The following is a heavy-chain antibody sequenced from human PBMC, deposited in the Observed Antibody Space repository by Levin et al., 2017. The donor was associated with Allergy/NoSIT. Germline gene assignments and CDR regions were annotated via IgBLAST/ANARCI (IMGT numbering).Heavy chain of an antibody. D-gene: IGHD2-2*01. CDR2: IYYSGST. V-gene: IGHV4-39*01. Sequence: MPSETLSLTCTVSGGSISSSSYYWGWIRQPPGKGLEWIGSIYYSGSTYYNPSLKSRVTISVDTSKNQFSLKLSSVTAADTAVYYCARPHAPAEAFDIWGQGTMVTVSS. J-gene: IGHJ3*02. CDR1: GGSISSSSYY. CDR3: ARPHAPAEAFDI.